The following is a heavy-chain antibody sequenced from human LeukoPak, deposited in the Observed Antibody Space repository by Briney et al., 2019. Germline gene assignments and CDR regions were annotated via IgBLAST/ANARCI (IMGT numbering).Heavy chain of an antibody. J-gene: IGHJ3*02. CDR1: GGTFSSYA. V-gene: IGHV1-18*01. CDR2: ISAYNGNT. D-gene: IGHD6-6*01. CDR3: VRESRAARLWLPADAFDI. Sequence: WASVKVSCKASGGTFSSYAISWVRQAPGQGLEWMGWISAYNGNTNYAQKLQGRVTMTTDTSTSTAYMELRSLRSDDTAVYYCVRESRAARLWLPADAFDIWGQGTMVTVSS.